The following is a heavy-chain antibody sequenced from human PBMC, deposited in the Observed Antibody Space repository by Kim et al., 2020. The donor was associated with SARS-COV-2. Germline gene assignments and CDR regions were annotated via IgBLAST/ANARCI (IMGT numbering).Heavy chain of an antibody. V-gene: IGHV1-69*13. CDR1: GGTFSSYA. Sequence: SVKVSCKASGGTFSSYAISWVRQAPGQGLEWMGGIIPIFGTANYAQKFQGRVTITADESTSTAYMELSSLRSEDTAVYYCASLPGDLYCSSTSCYVPYWGQGTLVTVSS. CDR2: IIPIFGTA. D-gene: IGHD2-2*01. CDR3: ASLPGDLYCSSTSCYVPY. J-gene: IGHJ4*02.